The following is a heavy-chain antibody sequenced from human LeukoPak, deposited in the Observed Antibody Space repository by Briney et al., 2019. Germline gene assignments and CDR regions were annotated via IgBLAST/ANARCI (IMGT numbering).Heavy chain of an antibody. V-gene: IGHV1-58*02. D-gene: IGHD2-21*02. CDR1: GFTFTSSA. CDR2: IVVGSGNT. CDR3: AADRAYCGGDCPARGFDR. Sequence: SVKLSCKASGFTFTSSAMQWVRQARGQRLEWIGWIVVGSGNTNYAQKFQERVTITRDMSTSTAYMELSSLRSEDTAVYYCAADRAYCGGDCPARGFDRWGQGTLVTVSS. J-gene: IGHJ5*02.